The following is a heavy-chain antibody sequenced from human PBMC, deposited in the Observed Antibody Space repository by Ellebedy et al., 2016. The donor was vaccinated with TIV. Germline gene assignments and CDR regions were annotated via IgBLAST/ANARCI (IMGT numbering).Heavy chain of an antibody. CDR1: GFTFSNYA. D-gene: IGHD1-14*01. CDR3: ARGKSGTYIHHAFDY. J-gene: IGHJ4*02. V-gene: IGHV3-23*01. Sequence: GESLKISCVASGFTFSNYAMSWVRQAPGKGLEWVSGFGVSGDSPYYADSVKGRFTISRDNSYNTLYLQMSSLRAEDTAIYYCARGKSGTYIHHAFDYWGQGTLITVSS. CDR2: FGVSGDSP.